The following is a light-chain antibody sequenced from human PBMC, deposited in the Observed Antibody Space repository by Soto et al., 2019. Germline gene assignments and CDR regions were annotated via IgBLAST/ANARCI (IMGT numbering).Light chain of an antibody. Sequence: DIQLTQSPSSLSASVGDRVTITCRASQDISGYLAWYQQKPGKAPQLLIYAASALPTGVPSRFSGSGSGTDFTRTITELRPEDFGNYYCPHPTWAFGQGTTVEI. J-gene: IGKJ1*01. CDR2: AAS. CDR1: QDISGY. V-gene: IGKV1-9*01. CDR3: PHPTWA.